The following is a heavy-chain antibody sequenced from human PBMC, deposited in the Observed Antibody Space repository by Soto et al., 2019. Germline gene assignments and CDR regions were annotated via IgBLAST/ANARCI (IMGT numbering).Heavy chain of an antibody. CDR2: IYYSGNT. CDR3: ARSRGGGSGATKLDY. V-gene: IGHV4-59*01. J-gene: IGHJ4*02. CDR1: GGSISDSY. D-gene: IGHD3-10*01. Sequence: QVQLQESGPGLVKPSETLSLTCTVSGGSISDSYWNWIRQPPGKGLEWIAYIYYSGNTNYNPSLKSRVTITVDTSKNHFSLKLSSVTAADTAVYYCARSRGGGSGATKLDYWGQGTLVTVSS.